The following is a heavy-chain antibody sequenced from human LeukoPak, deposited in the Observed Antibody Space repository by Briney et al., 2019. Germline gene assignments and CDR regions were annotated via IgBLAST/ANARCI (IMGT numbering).Heavy chain of an antibody. J-gene: IGHJ4*02. CDR3: AKGHKWLPLDY. CDR2: ISYDGSNK. D-gene: IGHD6-19*01. V-gene: IGHV3-30*18. Sequence: GGSLRLSCAASGFTFSSYGIHWVRQAPGKGLEWGAVISYDGSNKYYADSVKGRFTISRDNSKNTLYLQMNSLRAEDTAVYYCAKGHKWLPLDYWGQGTLVTVSS. CDR1: GFTFSSYG.